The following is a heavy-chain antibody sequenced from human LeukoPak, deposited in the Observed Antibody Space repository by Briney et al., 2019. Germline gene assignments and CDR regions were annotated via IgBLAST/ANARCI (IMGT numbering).Heavy chain of an antibody. D-gene: IGHD6-6*01. V-gene: IGHV3-23*01. CDR3: AKDFQSSIAARRVDY. Sequence: GGSLRLSCAASGFTISSYAMSWVRQAPGKGLEWVSAICGSGGSTYYADSVKGRFTISRDNSNKTLYLQTNSLTAEDTAVYYCAKDFQSSIAARRVDYWGQGTLVTVSS. CDR2: ICGSGGST. J-gene: IGHJ4*02. CDR1: GFTISSYA.